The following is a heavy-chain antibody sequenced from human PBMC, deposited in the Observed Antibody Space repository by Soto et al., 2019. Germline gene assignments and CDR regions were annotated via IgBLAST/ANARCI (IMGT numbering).Heavy chain of an antibody. CDR3: AKDASPMVRGVQ. CDR2: FSGSGGST. J-gene: IGHJ4*02. CDR1: GFTFSSYA. D-gene: IGHD3-10*01. Sequence: EVQLLESGGGLVQPGGSLRLSCAASGFTFSSYAMSWVRQAPGKGLEWVSGFSGSGGSTYYADSVKGRFTISRDKSKNTLYLQMNSLRAEDTAVYYCAKDASPMVRGVQWGQGTLVTVSS. V-gene: IGHV3-23*01.